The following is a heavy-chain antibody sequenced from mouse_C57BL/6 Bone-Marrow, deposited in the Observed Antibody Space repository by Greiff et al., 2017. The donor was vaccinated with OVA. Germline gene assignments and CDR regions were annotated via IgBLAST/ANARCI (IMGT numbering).Heavy chain of an antibody. CDR3: ASWDFDY. CDR2: IDPSDSYT. D-gene: IGHD4-1*01. Sequence: QVQLKESGAELVKPGASVKLSCKASGYTFTSYWMQWVKQRPGQGLEWIGEIDPSDSYTNYNQKFKGKATLTVDTSSSTAYMQLSSLTSEDSAVYYCASWDFDYWGRGTTLTVSS. J-gene: IGHJ2*01. V-gene: IGHV1-50*01. CDR1: GYTFTSYW.